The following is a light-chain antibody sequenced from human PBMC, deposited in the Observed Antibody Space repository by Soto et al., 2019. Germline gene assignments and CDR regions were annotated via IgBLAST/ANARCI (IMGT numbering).Light chain of an antibody. CDR2: DVS. CDR1: SSDVGGYNY. CDR3: SSYTSSSTLVV. V-gene: IGLV2-14*01. Sequence: QSALTQPASGSGSPGQSITSSCTGTSSDVGGYNYVSWYQQHPGQAPNLMIYDVSNRPSGVSNRFSGAKSGNTASLTISWLQAEDEADYYCSSYTSSSTLVVFGGGTKLTVL. J-gene: IGLJ2*01.